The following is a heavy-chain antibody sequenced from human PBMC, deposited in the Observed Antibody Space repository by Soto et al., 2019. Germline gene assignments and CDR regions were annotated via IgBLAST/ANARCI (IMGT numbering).Heavy chain of an antibody. Sequence: SGPTLVNPTQTLTLTCTFSGFSLSTSGMCVSWIRQPPGKALEWLARIDWDDDKYYSTSLKTRLTISKDTSKNQVVLTMTNMDPVDTATYYCARDSVALYYYYYRMDVWGPGPPVTVSS. CDR1: GFSLSTSGMC. D-gene: IGHD2-21*01. V-gene: IGHV2-70*11. CDR3: ARDSVALYYYYYRMDV. CDR2: IDWDDDK. J-gene: IGHJ6*02.